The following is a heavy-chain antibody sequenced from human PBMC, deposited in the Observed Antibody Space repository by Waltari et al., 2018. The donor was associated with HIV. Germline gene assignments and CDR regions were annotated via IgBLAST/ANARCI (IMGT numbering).Heavy chain of an antibody. CDR2: ISFDGKKE. V-gene: IGHV3-30*18. Sequence: QVQLAESGVGVVQPGRSLKLTCAAPGFGTGRFDLPWVRQAPGKGLEWVALISFDGKKEYYSDSVKGRFTISRDNSGSRLFLQMNNLRPEDTGVYFCAKDLSYGTDWPYFDKRGQGTLVTVSS. D-gene: IGHD2-8*02. CDR3: AKDLSYGTDWPYFDK. J-gene: IGHJ4*02. CDR1: GFGTGRFD.